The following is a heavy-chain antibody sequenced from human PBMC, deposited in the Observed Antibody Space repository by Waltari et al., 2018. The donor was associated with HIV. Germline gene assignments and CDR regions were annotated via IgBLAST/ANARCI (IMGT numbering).Heavy chain of an antibody. CDR1: GYTFTTYA. Sequence: QVQLVQSGSELKKPGASVKVSCKASGYTFTTYAINWVRQAPGHGLEWMGWINTKTGNPTYAQGVTGRFVFSLDTSVSTAYLQISSLKAEDTAVYYCARGWSTSSFGPWGQGTLVTVSS. D-gene: IGHD2-2*01. V-gene: IGHV7-4-1*02. J-gene: IGHJ5*02. CDR2: INTKTGNP. CDR3: ARGWSTSSFGP.